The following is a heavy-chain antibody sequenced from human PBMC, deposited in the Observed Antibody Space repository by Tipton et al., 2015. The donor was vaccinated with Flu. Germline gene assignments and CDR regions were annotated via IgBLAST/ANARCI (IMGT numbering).Heavy chain of an antibody. CDR2: IYTSGST. V-gene: IGHV4-4*07. CDR3: ARSYGSGSLLLYWYFDL. CDR1: GGSISSYY. D-gene: IGHD3-10*01. Sequence: TLSLTCTVSGGSISSYYWSWIRQPAGKGPEWIGRIYTSGSTNYNPSLKSRVTMSVDTSKNQFSLKLSSVTAADTAVYYCARSYGSGSLLLYWYFDLWGRGTLVTVSS. J-gene: IGHJ2*01.